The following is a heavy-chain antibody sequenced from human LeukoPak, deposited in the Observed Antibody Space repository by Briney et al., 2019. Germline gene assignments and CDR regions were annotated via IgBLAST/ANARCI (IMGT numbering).Heavy chain of an antibody. J-gene: IGHJ5*02. CDR1: GGSFSGYY. D-gene: IGHD3-10*01. CDR3: ARRPLSDGSGSFCSWFDP. V-gene: IGHV4-34*01. Sequence: SETLSLTCAVYGGSFSGYYWSWIRQPPGKGLEWIGEINHSGSTNYNPSLKSRVTISLDTSKNQFSLKLSSVTAADTAVYYCARRPLSDGSGSFCSWFDPWGQGTLVTVSS. CDR2: INHSGST.